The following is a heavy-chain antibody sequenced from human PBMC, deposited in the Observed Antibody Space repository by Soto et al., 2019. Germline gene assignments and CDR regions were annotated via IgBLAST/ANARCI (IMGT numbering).Heavy chain of an antibody. Sequence: EVQLVESGGGLVQPGRSLRLSCAASGFTFDDYAMHWVRQAPGKGLEWVSGISWNSGSIGYADSVKGRFTISRDNAKNSLYLQMNSLRAEDTALYYCAESWGLEQQLGFDYWGQGTLVTVSS. J-gene: IGHJ4*02. CDR1: GFTFDDYA. D-gene: IGHD6-13*01. V-gene: IGHV3-9*01. CDR2: ISWNSGSI. CDR3: AESWGLEQQLGFDY.